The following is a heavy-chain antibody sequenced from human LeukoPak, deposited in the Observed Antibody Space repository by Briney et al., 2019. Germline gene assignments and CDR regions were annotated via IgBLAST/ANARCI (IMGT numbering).Heavy chain of an antibody. Sequence: PSETLSLTCTVSGGSISSSSYYWGWIRQPPGKGLEWIGSIYYSGSTYYNPSLKSRVTISVDTSKNQFSLKLSSVTATDTAVYYCARDSSRDYVWGSYRLTYFDYWGQGTLVTVSS. CDR3: ARDSSRDYVWGSYRLTYFDY. V-gene: IGHV4-39*07. J-gene: IGHJ4*02. CDR2: IYYSGST. D-gene: IGHD3-16*02. CDR1: GGSISSSSYY.